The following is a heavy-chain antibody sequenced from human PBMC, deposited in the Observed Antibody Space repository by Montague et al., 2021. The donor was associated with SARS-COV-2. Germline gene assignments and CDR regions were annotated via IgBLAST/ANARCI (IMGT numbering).Heavy chain of an antibody. V-gene: IGHV4-59*01. CDR3: ARLLRSCTNGVCRTYYYYALDV. CDR1: GGSISGFY. Sequence: SETLSLTCTVSGGSISGFYWSWIRQPPGKGLEWIGYIYYSGSTXXXPSXXXRVAVSVDRSKNQVSLKLTSATAADTAVYYCARLLRSCTNGVCRTYYYYALDVWGQGTTVTVSS. J-gene: IGHJ6*02. D-gene: IGHD2-8*01. CDR2: IYYSGST.